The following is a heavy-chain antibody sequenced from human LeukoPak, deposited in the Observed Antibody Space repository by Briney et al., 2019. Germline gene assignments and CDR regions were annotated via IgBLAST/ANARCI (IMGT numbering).Heavy chain of an antibody. CDR2: MNLGGSAS. CDR1: GFSISEYW. Sequence: GGSLRLSCAASGFSISEYWMNWVRQVPGRGREGLINMNLGGSASFYVDSVKGRFTITRDNARNSLSLQMSSLKVEDTAIYYCAAWGLHNFWGQGTLVTVSS. V-gene: IGHV3-7*01. CDR3: AAWGLHNF. D-gene: IGHD7-27*01. J-gene: IGHJ4*02.